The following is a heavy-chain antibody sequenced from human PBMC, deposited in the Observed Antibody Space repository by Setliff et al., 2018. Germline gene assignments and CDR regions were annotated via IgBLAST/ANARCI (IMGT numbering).Heavy chain of an antibody. J-gene: IGHJ6*03. Sequence: SETLSLTCTVSGGSIRSGGYYWSWIRQHPGKGLEWIGYIYYSGSTYYNPSLKSRVTISVDTSKNQFSLKLSSVTAADTAVYYCARDRFIVPDYYYYMDVWGKGTTVTVSS. CDR2: IYYSGST. CDR3: ARDRFIVPDYYYYMDV. V-gene: IGHV4-31*03. D-gene: IGHD2-15*01. CDR1: GGSIRSGGYY.